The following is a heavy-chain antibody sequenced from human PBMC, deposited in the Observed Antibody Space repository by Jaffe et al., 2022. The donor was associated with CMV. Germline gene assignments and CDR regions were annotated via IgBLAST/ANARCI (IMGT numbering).Heavy chain of an antibody. J-gene: IGHJ4*02. D-gene: IGHD4-17*01. CDR2: IYSGGST. V-gene: IGHV3-53*01. Sequence: EVQLVESGGGLIQPGGSLRLSCAASGFTVSSNYMSWVRQAPGKGLEWVSVIYSGGSTYYADSVKGRFTISRDNSKNTLYLQMNSLRAEDTAVYYCVQDDYGDDKDYWGQGTLVTVSS. CDR3: VQDDYGDDKDY. CDR1: GFTVSSNY.